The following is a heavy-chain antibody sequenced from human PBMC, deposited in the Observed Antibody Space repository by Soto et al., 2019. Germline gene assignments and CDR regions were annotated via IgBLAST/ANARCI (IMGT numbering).Heavy chain of an antibody. CDR1: GYSFTSYW. D-gene: IGHD4-17*01. Sequence: GESLKISCKGSGYSFTSYWIGWVRQMPGKGLEWMGIIYPGDSDTRYSPSFQGQVTISADKSISTAYLQWSSLKASDTAMYYCARREGHYGDYDAFDIWGQGTMVTVSS. CDR2: IYPGDSDT. CDR3: ARREGHYGDYDAFDI. V-gene: IGHV5-51*01. J-gene: IGHJ3*02.